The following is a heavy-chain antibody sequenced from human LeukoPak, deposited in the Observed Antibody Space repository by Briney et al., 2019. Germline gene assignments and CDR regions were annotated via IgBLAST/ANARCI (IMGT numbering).Heavy chain of an antibody. Sequence: GGSLRLSCAASGFTFSSYWMHWVRQAPGKGLEYVSAISSNGGSTYYADSVKGRFTISRDNSKNTLYLQMSSLRAEDTAVYYCVKDKYYYGSGSYNCWGQGTLVTVSS. V-gene: IGHV3-64D*08. CDR2: ISSNGGST. CDR3: VKDKYYYGSGSYNC. J-gene: IGHJ4*02. CDR1: GFTFSSYW. D-gene: IGHD3-10*01.